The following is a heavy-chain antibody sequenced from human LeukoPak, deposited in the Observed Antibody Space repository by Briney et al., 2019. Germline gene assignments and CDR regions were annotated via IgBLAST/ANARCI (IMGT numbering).Heavy chain of an antibody. D-gene: IGHD1-26*01. J-gene: IGHJ4*02. CDR3: AKVRWELLYFDY. CDR2: ISGSGGST. Sequence: PGGSLRLSCAASGFTFSSYAMSWVRQAPGKGLEWVSAISGSGGSTYYADSVKGRFTISRDNSKNTLYLQMNSLRAEDTAVCYCAKVRWELLYFDYWGQGTLVTVSS. V-gene: IGHV3-23*01. CDR1: GFTFSSYA.